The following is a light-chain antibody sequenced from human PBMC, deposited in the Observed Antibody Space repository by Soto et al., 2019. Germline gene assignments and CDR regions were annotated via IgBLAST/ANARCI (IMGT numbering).Light chain of an antibody. CDR2: DAS. Sequence: EIVLTQSPATLSLSPGERATLSCRASQSVSSYLAWYQQEPGQAPMLLIHDASHRATGIPARFSGRGSGTDFTLTISSREPDDFAVYYCQPRSRWGTFRQGTQVAI. CDR1: QSVSSY. J-gene: IGKJ1*01. CDR3: QPRSRWGT. V-gene: IGKV3-11*01.